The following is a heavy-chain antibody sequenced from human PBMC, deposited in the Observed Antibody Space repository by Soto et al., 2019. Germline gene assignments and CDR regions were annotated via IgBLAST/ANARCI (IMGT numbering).Heavy chain of an antibody. V-gene: IGHV3-23*01. CDR1: GFTFSSYD. D-gene: IGHD4-17*01. Sequence: GGSLRLSCAASGFTFSSYDMSWVRQAPGKGLEWVSAISGSDISTYYADSVKGRFTISRDKSKNTLYLQMNSLRAEDTAVYYCAKAQRPPYGEPYYYYGTDVWGQGTTVTVSS. CDR3: AKAQRPPYGEPYYYYGTDV. J-gene: IGHJ6*02. CDR2: ISGSDIST.